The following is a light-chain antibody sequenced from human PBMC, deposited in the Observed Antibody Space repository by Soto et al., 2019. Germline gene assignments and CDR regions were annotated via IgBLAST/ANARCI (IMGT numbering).Light chain of an antibody. CDR1: SSDVGSYNY. Sequence: QSVLTQPASVSGSPGQSITISCTGTSSDVGSYNYVSWYQQHPGKAPQLMIYEVSNRPSGVSNRFSGSKSGNTASLTISGLQAEDEADYYCSTSSSTSTPWVFGGGTKLTVL. V-gene: IGLV2-14*01. CDR2: EVS. J-gene: IGLJ3*02. CDR3: STSSSTSTPWV.